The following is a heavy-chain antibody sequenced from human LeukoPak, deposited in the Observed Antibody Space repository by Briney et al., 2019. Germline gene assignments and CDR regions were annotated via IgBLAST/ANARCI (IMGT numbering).Heavy chain of an antibody. Sequence: SVKVSCKASGGTFSSYAISWVRQAPGQGLEWMGGIIPILGTANYAQKFQGRVTITTDESTSTAYMELSSLRSEDTAVYYCARETQSGSGGDYWGQGTLVTVSS. CDR1: GGTFSSYA. J-gene: IGHJ4*02. CDR2: IIPILGTA. D-gene: IGHD3-3*01. V-gene: IGHV1-69*05. CDR3: ARETQSGSGGDY.